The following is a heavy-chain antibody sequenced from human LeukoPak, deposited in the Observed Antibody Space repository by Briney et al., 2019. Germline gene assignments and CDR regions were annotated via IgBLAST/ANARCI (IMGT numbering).Heavy chain of an antibody. V-gene: IGHV1-18*01. Sequence: ASVKVSCKASGYTFTSYGISWVRQAPGQGLEWMGWIGAYNGNTNYAQKLQGRVTMTTDTSTSTAYMELRSLRSDDTAVYYCARVALGTAMVTPWFDPWGQGTLVTVSS. J-gene: IGHJ5*02. CDR3: ARVALGTAMVTPWFDP. D-gene: IGHD5-18*01. CDR1: GYTFTSYG. CDR2: IGAYNGNT.